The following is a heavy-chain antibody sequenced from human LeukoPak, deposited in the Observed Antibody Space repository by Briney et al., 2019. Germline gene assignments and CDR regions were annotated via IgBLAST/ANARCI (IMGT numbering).Heavy chain of an antibody. CDR1: GGSISSYY. Sequence: SETLSLTCTVSGGSISSYYWGWIRQPPGKGLEWIGSIYYSGSTYYNPSLKSRVTISVDTSKNQFSLKLSSVTAADTAVYYCARTYYYDSSGQGIFDYWGQGTLVTVSS. CDR3: ARTYYYDSSGQGIFDY. D-gene: IGHD3-22*01. CDR2: IYYSGST. V-gene: IGHV4-39*07. J-gene: IGHJ4*02.